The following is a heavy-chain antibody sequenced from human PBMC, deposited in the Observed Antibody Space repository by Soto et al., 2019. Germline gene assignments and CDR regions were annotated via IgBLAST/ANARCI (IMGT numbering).Heavy chain of an antibody. D-gene: IGHD4-17*01. V-gene: IGHV4-31*03. CDR2: IYYRVST. CDR1: GGSISTGGYY. Sequence: QVQLQESGPGLVKPSQTLSLTCTVSGGSISTGGYYWTRIRQHPGKGLEWIGYIYYRVSTYYNPSLKSRVTISVDTSNNQFSLKLSSVTAADTAVYYCARGLSVTLFDNWGQGTLVTVSS. J-gene: IGHJ4*02. CDR3: ARGLSVTLFDN.